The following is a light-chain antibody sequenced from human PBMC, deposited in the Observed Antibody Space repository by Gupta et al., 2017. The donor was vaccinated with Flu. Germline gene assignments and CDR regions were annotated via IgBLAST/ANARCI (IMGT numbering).Light chain of an antibody. Sequence: QSVLTTPPSASGTPGQRVTISCSGSSSNIGTNTVNWYQHLPGTAPKLLIYSNDQRPSGVPDRFSGSKSGTSASLAISGLQSEDEADYYCAAWDDSLNGPVFGGGTKLTVL. CDR1: SSNIGTNT. J-gene: IGLJ2*01. CDR3: AAWDDSLNGPV. V-gene: IGLV1-44*01. CDR2: SND.